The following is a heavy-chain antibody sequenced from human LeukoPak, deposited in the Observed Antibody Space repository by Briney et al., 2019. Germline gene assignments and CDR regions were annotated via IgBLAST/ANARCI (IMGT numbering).Heavy chain of an antibody. Sequence: GASVKVSCKASGGAFSSYAISWVRQAPGQGLEWMRRIIPILGIANYAQKFQGRVTITADKSTSTAYMELSSLRSDDTAVYYCARVGRDTSSSFAFDIWGQGTMVTVSS. V-gene: IGHV1-69*04. CDR2: IIPILGIA. CDR1: GGAFSSYA. CDR3: ARVGRDTSSSFAFDI. D-gene: IGHD6-6*01. J-gene: IGHJ3*02.